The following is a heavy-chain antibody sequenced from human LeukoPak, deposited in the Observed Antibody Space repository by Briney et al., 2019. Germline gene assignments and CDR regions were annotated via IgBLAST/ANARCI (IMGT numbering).Heavy chain of an antibody. CDR1: GGSISSGDYS. CDR2: IFHTGST. J-gene: IGHJ4*01. D-gene: IGHD1-26*01. CDR3: ARGDVGYFDY. V-gene: IGHV4-30-2*01. Sequence: TLSLTCAVSGGSISSGDYSWSWIRQPPGKGLEWIGYIFHTGSTYYNPSLKSRVTISMDTSKNQFSLKLTSVAAADTAVYYCARGDVGYFDYWGHGSLVTVSS.